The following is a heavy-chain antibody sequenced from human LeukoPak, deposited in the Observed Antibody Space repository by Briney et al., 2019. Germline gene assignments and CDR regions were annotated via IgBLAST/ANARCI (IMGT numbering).Heavy chain of an antibody. D-gene: IGHD2-2*01. CDR3: ARDVRRRGASNYFDN. CDR2: GYYSGRT. CDR1: GGSISSADYY. J-gene: IGHJ4*02. Sequence: SQTLSLTCTVSGGSISSADYYWSWIRQPPGKGLEWIGYGYYSGRTYYNPSLKSRLTISLDTSKNHFSLNLSSVTAADTAVYFCARDVRRRGASNYFDNWGQGTLATVSS. V-gene: IGHV4-30-4*08.